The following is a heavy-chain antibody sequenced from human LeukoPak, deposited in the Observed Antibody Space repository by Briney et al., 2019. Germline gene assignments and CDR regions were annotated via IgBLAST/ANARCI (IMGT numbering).Heavy chain of an antibody. CDR1: GGSFSGYY. J-gene: IGHJ4*02. D-gene: IGHD2-2*01. CDR2: INHSGST. Sequence: SETPSLTCAVYGGSFSGYYWSWIRQPPGKGLEWIGEINHSGSTNYNPSLKSRVTISVDTSKNQFSLKLSSVTAADTAVYYCARRNGYCSSTSCYPRFDYWGQGTLVTVSS. CDR3: ARRNGYCSSTSCYPRFDY. V-gene: IGHV4-34*01.